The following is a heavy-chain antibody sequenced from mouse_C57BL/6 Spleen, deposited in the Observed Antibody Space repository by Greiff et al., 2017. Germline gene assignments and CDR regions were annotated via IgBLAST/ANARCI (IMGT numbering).Heavy chain of an antibody. CDR2: IDPSDSET. Sequence: QVQLQQPGAELVRPGSSVKLSCKASGYTFPSYWMHWVKQRPIPGLEWIGNIDPSDSETHYNQKFKDKATLTVDTSSSTAYMQLSSLTSEDSSVYYCARSSGYWYSFDYWGQGTTLTVSS. J-gene: IGHJ2*01. CDR3: ARSSGYWYSFDY. V-gene: IGHV1-52*01. D-gene: IGHD3-2*02. CDR1: GYTFPSYW.